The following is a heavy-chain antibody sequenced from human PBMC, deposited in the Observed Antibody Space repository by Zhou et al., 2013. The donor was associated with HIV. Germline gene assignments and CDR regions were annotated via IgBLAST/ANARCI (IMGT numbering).Heavy chain of an antibody. D-gene: IGHD3-22*01. CDR3: ARCYYDNSGCDS. CDR1: GYSFTSHY. V-gene: IGHV1-46*01. CDR2: INPSGGST. J-gene: IGHJ4*02. Sequence: QVQLVQSGAEVKKPGASVKVSCKASGYSFTSHYMHWVRQAPGQGPEWMGIINPSGGSTTYAQKFQGRVTMTRDTSTTTVYMELSSLISEDTAVYYCARCYYDNSGCDSWGQGTLVTVSS.